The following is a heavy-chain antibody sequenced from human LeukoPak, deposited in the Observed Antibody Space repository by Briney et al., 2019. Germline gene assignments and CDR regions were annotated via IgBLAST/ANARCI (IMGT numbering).Heavy chain of an antibody. CDR3: ARFTVPAAITGGWFDP. CDR1: GGSISSYY. Sequence: SETLSLTCTVSGGSISSYYWSWIRQPPGKGLEWIGYIFYSGTTNYNPSLKSRVTISIDTSKNQFSLKLSSVAAADTAVYYCARFTVPAAITGGWFDPWGQGTLVTVSS. CDR2: IFYSGTT. D-gene: IGHD2-2*01. V-gene: IGHV4-59*01. J-gene: IGHJ5*02.